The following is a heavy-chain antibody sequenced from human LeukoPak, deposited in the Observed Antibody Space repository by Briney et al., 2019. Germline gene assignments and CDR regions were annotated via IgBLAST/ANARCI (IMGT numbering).Heavy chain of an antibody. D-gene: IGHD1-1*01. CDR1: GGSISSYY. J-gene: IGHJ5*02. CDR3: ARGRYNWNDGSSDP. CDR2: IYYSGSS. Sequence: SETLSLTCTVSGGSISSYYWSWIRQPPGKGLEWIGYIYYSGSSNYNPSLKSRVTISVDTSKNQFSLKLSSVTAADTAVYYCARGRYNWNDGSSDPWGQGTLVTVSS. V-gene: IGHV4-59*01.